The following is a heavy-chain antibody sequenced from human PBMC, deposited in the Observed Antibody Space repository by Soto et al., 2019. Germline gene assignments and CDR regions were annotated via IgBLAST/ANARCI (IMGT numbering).Heavy chain of an antibody. CDR1: GFTFSSYG. V-gene: IGHV3-33*01. D-gene: IGHD6-13*01. CDR3: ARGYSSSWYVAYFDY. Sequence: QVQLVESGGGVVQPGRSLRLSCAASGFTFSSYGMHWVRQAPGKGLEWVAVIWYDGSNKYYADSVKGRFTISRDNSENTLYLQMNSLRAEDTAVYYCARGYSSSWYVAYFDYWGQGTLVTVSS. J-gene: IGHJ4*02. CDR2: IWYDGSNK.